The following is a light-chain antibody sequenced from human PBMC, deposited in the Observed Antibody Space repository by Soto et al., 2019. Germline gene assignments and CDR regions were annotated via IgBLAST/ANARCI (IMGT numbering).Light chain of an antibody. J-gene: IGKJ2*01. V-gene: IGKV1-39*01. CDR2: AAS. Sequence: DIQMTQSPSSLSASVGDRVTLTCRASQSISSYLNWYQQKPGKAPKLLIYAASSLQSGVPSRFSGSGSGTDFTLTISSLQLEDFGTYYCQQSYSTPYTFGQGTKLEIK. CDR3: QQSYSTPYT. CDR1: QSISSY.